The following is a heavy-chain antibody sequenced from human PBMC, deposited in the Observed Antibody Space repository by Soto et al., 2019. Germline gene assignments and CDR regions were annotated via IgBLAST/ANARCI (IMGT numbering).Heavy chain of an antibody. Sequence: SETLSLTCTVSGGSISSGDYYWSWIRQPPGKGLEWIGYIYYSGSTYYNPSLKSRVTISVDTSKNQFSLKLSSVTAADTAVYYCAREVVTHPPSATHHYYGMDVWGQGTTVTVSS. J-gene: IGHJ6*02. CDR2: IYYSGST. V-gene: IGHV4-30-4*01. CDR3: AREVVTHPPSATHHYYGMDV. CDR1: GGSISSGDYY. D-gene: IGHD2-15*01.